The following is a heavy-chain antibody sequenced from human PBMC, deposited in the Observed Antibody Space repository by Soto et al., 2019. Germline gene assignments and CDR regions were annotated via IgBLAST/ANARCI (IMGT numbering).Heavy chain of an antibody. CDR1: GFSLSGFSLSFSGVG. CDR3: AHLRGTWCARDF. V-gene: IGHV2-5*01. CDR2: IYSNDSK. D-gene: IGHD2-15*01. J-gene: IGHJ4*02. Sequence: QITLKESGPTLVKPTETLTLTCSFSGFSLSGFSLSFSGVGVTWIRQSPGKALEWLGIIYSNDSKHYSPSLRGRLSITRATSRDHVFLTMANMDPADTGTYYCAHLRGTWCARDFWGQGIPVTVSS.